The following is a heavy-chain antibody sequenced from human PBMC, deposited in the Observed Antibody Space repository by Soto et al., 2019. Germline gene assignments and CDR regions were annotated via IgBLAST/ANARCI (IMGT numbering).Heavy chain of an antibody. V-gene: IGHV1-3*05. CDR1: GYTFTTYA. J-gene: IGHJ5*02. Sequence: QVQLVQSGAEEKKPGASVKVSCKTSGYTFTTYAVHWVRQAPGQRLEWMGWIVTGNGDTRYSEKFQGRVSITRDTSATTAYMELRSLRSEDTAVYYCARDGATAGTPRNWFDPWGQGTLVTVSS. D-gene: IGHD6-13*01. CDR2: IVTGNGDT. CDR3: ARDGATAGTPRNWFDP.